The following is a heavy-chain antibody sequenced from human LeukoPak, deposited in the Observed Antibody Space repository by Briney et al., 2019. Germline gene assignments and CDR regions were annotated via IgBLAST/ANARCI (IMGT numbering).Heavy chain of an antibody. V-gene: IGHV1-8*03. CDR1: GYTFTNYD. J-gene: IGHJ6*02. CDR3: ARTYYDILTGYLSYYYYGMDV. CDR2: MNPNSGNT. Sequence: ASVKVSCKASGYTFTNYDINWVRQAAGQGLEWMGWMNPNSGNTGYAQKFQGRVTITRNTSISTAYMELSSLRSEDTAMYYCARTYYDILTGYLSYYYYGMDVWGQGTTVTVSS. D-gene: IGHD3-9*01.